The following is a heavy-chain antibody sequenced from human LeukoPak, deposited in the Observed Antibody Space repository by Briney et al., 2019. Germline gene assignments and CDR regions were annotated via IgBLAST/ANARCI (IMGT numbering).Heavy chain of an antibody. CDR3: ARLWFGEFAPEYYMDV. Sequence: PSETLSLTCAVYGGSFSGYYWSWIRQPPGKGLEWIGEINHSGSTYYNPSLKSRVTISVDTSKNQFSLKLSSVTAADTAVYYCARLWFGEFAPEYYMDVWGKGTTVTISS. D-gene: IGHD3-10*01. CDR1: GGSFSGYY. CDR2: INHSGST. J-gene: IGHJ6*03. V-gene: IGHV4-34*01.